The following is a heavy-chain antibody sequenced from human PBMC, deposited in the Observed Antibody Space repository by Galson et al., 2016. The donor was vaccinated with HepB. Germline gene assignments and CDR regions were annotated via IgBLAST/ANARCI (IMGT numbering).Heavy chain of an antibody. J-gene: IGHJ5*02. V-gene: IGHV3-23*01. D-gene: IGHD2-2*01. CDR2: ISGGGDNT. Sequence: SLRLSCAASGFTFSSYAMSWLRQAPGKGLEWVSAISGGGDNTYYADSVKGRFTISRDNSNNTLYLRMDSLRAEDTAIYYCAGDCSRVSCYRGFDPWGQGTLVTVSS. CDR1: GFTFSSYA. CDR3: AGDCSRVSCYRGFDP.